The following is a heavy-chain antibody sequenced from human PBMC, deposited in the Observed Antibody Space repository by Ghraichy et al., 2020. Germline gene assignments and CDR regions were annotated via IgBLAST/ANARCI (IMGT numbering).Heavy chain of an antibody. D-gene: IGHD1-14*01. CDR2: IDRRGST. J-gene: IGHJ5*01. CDR3: ARRLYTWSPIDS. Sequence: SQTLSLTCTVDGGSFSGSCWTWIRQSPGKGLEWIGEIDRRGSTDYNPSLKDRVTMSVDASKKHFSLNLTSVTAADSALYYCARRLYTWSPIDSWGQGTLVTVSS. CDR1: GGSFSGSC. V-gene: IGHV4-34*01.